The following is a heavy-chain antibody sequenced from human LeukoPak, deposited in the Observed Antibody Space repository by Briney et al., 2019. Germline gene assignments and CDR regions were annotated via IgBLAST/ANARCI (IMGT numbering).Heavy chain of an antibody. Sequence: GGSLRLSCAASGIIFSNYWMHWVRQAPGKGLEWVAVISYDGSNKFYADSVKGRFTISRDNSNNTLYLQMNSLRAEDTAIYYCARVGRGYSFKVYYFDYWGQGTLVTVSS. J-gene: IGHJ4*02. CDR3: ARVGRGYSFKVYYFDY. CDR1: GIIFSNYW. CDR2: ISYDGSNK. V-gene: IGHV3-30*03. D-gene: IGHD5-18*01.